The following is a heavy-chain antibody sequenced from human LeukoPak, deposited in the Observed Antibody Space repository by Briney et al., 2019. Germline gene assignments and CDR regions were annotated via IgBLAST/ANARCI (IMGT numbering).Heavy chain of an antibody. Sequence: TSETLSLTCTVSGGSFSNYYWSWIRQPAGKGLEWIGRIYTSGSTNYNPSVKSRVTMSEDTSNNQFSLKLTSVTAADTAVYYCARQPPQYYGMDVWGQGTTVTVSS. D-gene: IGHD1-14*01. V-gene: IGHV4-4*07. CDR1: GGSFSNYY. CDR2: IYTSGST. J-gene: IGHJ6*02. CDR3: ARQPPQYYGMDV.